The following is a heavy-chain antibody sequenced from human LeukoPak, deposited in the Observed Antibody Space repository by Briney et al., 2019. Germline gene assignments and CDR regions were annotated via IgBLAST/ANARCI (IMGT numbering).Heavy chain of an antibody. CDR1: GGSVSSSNYY. Sequence: SETLSLTCTVSGGSVSSSNYYWGWIRQPPGKGLEWIGIIYYTGITNNNPSLKSRVTTSVDTSKNQFSLRLSSVTAADTAVYYCARRGSWWYLDLWGRGTLVTVSS. J-gene: IGHJ2*01. V-gene: IGHV4-39*01. CDR2: IYYTGIT. CDR3: ARRGSWWYLDL.